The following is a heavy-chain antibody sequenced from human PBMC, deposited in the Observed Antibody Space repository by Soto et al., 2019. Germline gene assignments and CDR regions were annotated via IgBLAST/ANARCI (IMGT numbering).Heavy chain of an antibody. CDR1: GFIFSTYS. CDR2: ISRSSDMT. J-gene: IGHJ3*02. D-gene: IGHD2-21*01. V-gene: IGHV3-48*02. Sequence: GGSLRLSCAASGFIFSTYSMNWVRQAPGKGLVWLSYISRSSDMTHYADSVKGRFTISRDNAKNSLYLQMNSLTDEDTAVYYCARDHMYAFDIWGLGTMVTVS. CDR3: ARDHMYAFDI.